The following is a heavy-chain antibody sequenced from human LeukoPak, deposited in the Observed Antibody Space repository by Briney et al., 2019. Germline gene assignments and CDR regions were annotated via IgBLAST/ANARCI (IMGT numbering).Heavy chain of an antibody. CDR3: AALYDSSGYYKSQFDY. CDR1: GFTFSSYS. J-gene: IGHJ4*02. V-gene: IGHV3-21*01. Sequence: GGSLRLSCAASGFTFSSYSMNWVRQAPGKGLEWVSSISSSSSYIYYADSVKGRFTIPRDNAKNSLYPQMNSLRAEDTAVYYCAALYDSSGYYKSQFDYWGQGTLVTVSS. CDR2: ISSSSSYI. D-gene: IGHD3-22*01.